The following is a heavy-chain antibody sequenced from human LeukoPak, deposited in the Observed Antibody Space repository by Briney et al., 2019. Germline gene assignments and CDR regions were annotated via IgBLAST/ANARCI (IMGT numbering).Heavy chain of an antibody. CDR3: GIVGATADAFDI. J-gene: IGHJ3*02. D-gene: IGHD1-26*01. V-gene: IGHV1-24*01. CDR2: FDPEDGET. CDR1: GYTLTELS. Sequence: ASVKVSCKVSGYTLTELSMHWVRQAPGKGLEWMGGFDPEDGETIYAQKFQGRVTMTTDTSTSTAYMELRSLRSEDTAVYYCGIVGATADAFDIWGQGTMVTVSS.